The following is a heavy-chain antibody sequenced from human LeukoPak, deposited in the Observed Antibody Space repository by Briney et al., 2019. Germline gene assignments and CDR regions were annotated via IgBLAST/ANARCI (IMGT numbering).Heavy chain of an antibody. CDR2: INPNSGRT. CDR1: GYTFTGYY. CDR3: ARTREYSSSWYFPPFDP. V-gene: IGHV1-2*02. D-gene: IGHD6-13*01. Sequence: GASVKVSCKASGYTFTGYYMNWVRQAPGQGLEWMGWINPNSGRTNYAQNFQGRVTMTRDPSISTAYMELNSLTSSDTAVYYCARTREYSSSWYFPPFDPWGQGTLVTVSS. J-gene: IGHJ5*02.